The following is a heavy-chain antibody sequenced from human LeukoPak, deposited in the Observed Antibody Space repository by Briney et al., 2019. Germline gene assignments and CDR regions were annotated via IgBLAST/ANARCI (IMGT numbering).Heavy chain of an antibody. V-gene: IGHV4-39*01. J-gene: IGHJ4*02. CDR1: GDSISSSAYF. CDR2: IYYSGKT. CDR3: ARRCWYGGFDF. D-gene: IGHD3-10*01. Sequence: PSETLSLTCIVSGDSISSSAYFWGWIRQPPGKGLEWIGSIYYSGKTYYSASLKSRVTMSVDTSKNLFSLRLTSVTAADTAIFYCARRCWYGGFDFWGQGTLVTVSS.